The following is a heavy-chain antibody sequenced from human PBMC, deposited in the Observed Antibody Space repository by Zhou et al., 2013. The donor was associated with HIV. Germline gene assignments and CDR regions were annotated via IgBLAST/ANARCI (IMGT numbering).Heavy chain of an antibody. CDR1: GYTFTGYY. J-gene: IGHJ3*02. D-gene: IGHD1-26*01. V-gene: IGHV1-2*02. CDR3: ARAGKVGTTGAYDI. Sequence: QVQLVQSGAEVKKPGASVKVSCKASGYTFTGYYMHWVRQAPGQGLEWMGWINPNSGGTNYAQKFQGRVTMTRDTSISTDYMELTGLRSGDTAVYYCARAGKVGTTGAYDIWGQGTMVTVSS. CDR2: INPNSGGT.